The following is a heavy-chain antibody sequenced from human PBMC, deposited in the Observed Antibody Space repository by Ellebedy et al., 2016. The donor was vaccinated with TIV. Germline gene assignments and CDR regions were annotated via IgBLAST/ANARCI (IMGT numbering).Heavy chain of an antibody. Sequence: GSLRLXXTVSGGSISSIHYYWGWIRQPPGEGLEWIGSIYYSGSTYYNPSLKSRVTISVDTSKNQFSLKLSSVTAADTAVYYCARGVVATIKKSAYFDLWGRGTLVTVSS. CDR2: IYYSGST. CDR1: GGSISSIHYY. D-gene: IGHD5-12*01. CDR3: ARGVVATIKKSAYFDL. J-gene: IGHJ2*01. V-gene: IGHV4-39*07.